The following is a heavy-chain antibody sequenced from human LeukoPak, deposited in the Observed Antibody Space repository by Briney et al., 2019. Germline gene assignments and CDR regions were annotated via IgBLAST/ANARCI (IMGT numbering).Heavy chain of an antibody. D-gene: IGHD3-3*01. J-gene: IGHJ4*02. V-gene: IGHV3-49*04. Sequence: PGRSLTLSCTTSGFTFGDYAMSWVRQAPGKGLEWVGFIRSKAYRGTAQYAASMKGRFTISRDDLTRTLYLQMNSLKTEDTGVYYCTTDFSHFDFSSGYYSYWGQGSLVIVSS. CDR1: GFTFGDYA. CDR2: IRSKAYRGTA. CDR3: TTDFSHFDFSSGYYSY.